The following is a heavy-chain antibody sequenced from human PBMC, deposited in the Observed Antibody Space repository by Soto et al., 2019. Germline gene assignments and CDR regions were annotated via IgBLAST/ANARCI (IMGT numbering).Heavy chain of an antibody. CDR2: ISGGGGSA. Sequence: EVQLLEFGGGLVQTGGSLRLPCAASGFTFSSYAMSWVRQAPGKGLEWVSSISGGGGSAYYTDSVKGRFTISRDNSKNTLYLQMNSLRAEDTAVYYCAKVTSGYDHYYYYYMDVWGKGTTVTVSS. J-gene: IGHJ6*03. CDR3: AKVTSGYDHYYYYYMDV. V-gene: IGHV3-23*01. D-gene: IGHD5-12*01. CDR1: GFTFSSYA.